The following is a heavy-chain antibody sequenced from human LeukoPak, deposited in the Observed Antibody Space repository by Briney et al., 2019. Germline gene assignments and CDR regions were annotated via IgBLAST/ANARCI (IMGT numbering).Heavy chain of an antibody. Sequence: SETLSLTCTVSGGSISTYYWNWIRQPPGKGLEWIAFIYHSGSFNYNPSLQSRVTISVDTSKNQFSLKLSSVTAADTAVYYCARGGWEVEHAFDIWGQGTMVTVSS. V-gene: IGHV4-59*01. CDR2: IYHSGSF. D-gene: IGHD1-26*01. J-gene: IGHJ3*02. CDR1: GGSISTYY. CDR3: ARGGWEVEHAFDI.